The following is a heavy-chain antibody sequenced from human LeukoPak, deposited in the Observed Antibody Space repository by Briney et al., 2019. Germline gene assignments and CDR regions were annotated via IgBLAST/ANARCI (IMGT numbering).Heavy chain of an antibody. J-gene: IGHJ3*02. CDR3: AKLRSGSFDI. V-gene: IGHV3-9*03. CDR1: GFTFGDYA. Sequence: GGSLRLSCAASGFTFGDYAMHWVRQAPGKGLEWVSGISWNSGSIVYADSVKGRFTISRDNAKNSLHLQMNSLRAEDMALYYCAKLRSGSFDIWGQGTMVTVSS. CDR2: ISWNSGSI.